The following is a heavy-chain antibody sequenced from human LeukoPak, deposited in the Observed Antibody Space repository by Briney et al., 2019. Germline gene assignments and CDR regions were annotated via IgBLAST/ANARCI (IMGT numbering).Heavy chain of an antibody. CDR2: INPNGGDT. J-gene: IGHJ4*02. CDR1: GYTFAAYF. CDR3: AGVGLTSSWSNFDY. V-gene: IGHV1-2*06. Sequence: ASVKVSCKASGYTFAAYFIHWVRQAPGQGLEWMGRINPNGGDTNYAQKFQGRVTMTGDTSISTAYMELSSLRSDDTAMYYCAGVGLTSSWSNFDYWGQGTLVTVSS. D-gene: IGHD6-13*01.